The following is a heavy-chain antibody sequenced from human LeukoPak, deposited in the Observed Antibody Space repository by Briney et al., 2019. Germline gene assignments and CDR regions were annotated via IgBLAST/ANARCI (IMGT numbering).Heavy chain of an antibody. CDR3: ARSKYSREGFDY. D-gene: IGHD6-6*01. V-gene: IGHV4-39*07. CDR1: GDSISTSSYY. J-gene: IGHJ4*02. CDR2: IYHSGST. Sequence: PSETLSLTCSVSGDSISTSSYYWGWVRQPPGKGLEWIGEIYHSGSTNYNPSLKSRVTISVDKSKNQFSLKLSSVTAADTAVYYCARSKYSREGFDYWGQGTLVTVSS.